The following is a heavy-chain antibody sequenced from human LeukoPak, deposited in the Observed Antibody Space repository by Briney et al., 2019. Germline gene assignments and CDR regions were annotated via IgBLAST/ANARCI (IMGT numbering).Heavy chain of an antibody. CDR2: INHSGST. CDR3: ARATRAGYSSGRYYFDY. D-gene: IGHD6-19*01. V-gene: IGHV4-34*01. J-gene: IGHJ4*02. Sequence: SETLSLTCAVYGGSFSGYYWSWIRQPPGKGLEWIGEINHSGSTNYNPSLKSRVTISVDTSKNQFSLKLSSVTAADTAVYYCARATRAGYSSGRYYFDYWGQGTLVTVSS. CDR1: GGSFSGYY.